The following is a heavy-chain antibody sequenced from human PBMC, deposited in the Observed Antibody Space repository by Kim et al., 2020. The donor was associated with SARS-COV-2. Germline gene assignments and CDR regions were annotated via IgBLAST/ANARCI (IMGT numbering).Heavy chain of an antibody. CDR3: ARVLLAAAGTSGVRWFDP. V-gene: IGHV4-34*01. D-gene: IGHD6-13*01. CDR2: INHSGST. J-gene: IGHJ5*02. Sequence: SETLSLTCAVYGGSFSGYYWSWIRQPPGKGLEWIGEINHSGSTNYNPSLKSRVTISVDTSKNQFSLKLSSVTAADTAVYYCARVLLAAAGTSGVRWFDPWGQGTLVTVSS. CDR1: GGSFSGYY.